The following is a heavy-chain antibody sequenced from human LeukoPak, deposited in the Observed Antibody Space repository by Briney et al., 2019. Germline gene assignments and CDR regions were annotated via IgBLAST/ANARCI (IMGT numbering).Heavy chain of an antibody. Sequence: GGSLKVSCAASGFTFSDYTMNWIRQAPGKGLEWVSSIGSVTTYIYYADSVKGRFTISRDNAKNSLSLQMNSLRAEDTAVYYCARAIAVAGPYYFDYWGQGTLVTVSS. CDR2: IGSVTTYI. J-gene: IGHJ4*02. V-gene: IGHV3-21*01. CDR1: GFTFSDYT. CDR3: ARAIAVAGPYYFDY. D-gene: IGHD6-19*01.